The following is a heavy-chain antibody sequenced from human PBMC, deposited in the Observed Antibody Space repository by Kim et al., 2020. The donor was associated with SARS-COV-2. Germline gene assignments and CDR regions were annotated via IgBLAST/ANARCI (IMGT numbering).Heavy chain of an antibody. J-gene: IGHJ3*02. CDR3: AKHGLGYDGFFTHDVFDI. D-gene: IGHD5-12*01. V-gene: IGHV3-23*01. Sequence: GGSLRLSCAASGFTFSSYAMSWVRQAPGKVLEWVSAISGSGGSTYYADSVKGRFTIFRDNSMNTLYLQMNSLRAEDTGVYYCAKHGLGYDGFFTHDVFDIWGQGTMVTVS. CDR2: ISGSGGST. CDR1: GFTFSSYA.